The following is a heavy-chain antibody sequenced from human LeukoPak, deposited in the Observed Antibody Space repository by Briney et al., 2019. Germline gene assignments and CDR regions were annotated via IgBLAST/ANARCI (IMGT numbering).Heavy chain of an antibody. Sequence: ASVKVSCKASGYXFTSYGISWVRQAPGQGLEWMGWISAYDGNTNYAQKLQGRVTMATDTSTSTAYMELRSLRSDDTAVYYCARWPTTMETPGDYWGQGTLVTVSS. J-gene: IGHJ4*02. CDR3: ARWPTTMETPGDY. D-gene: IGHD4-11*01. CDR2: ISAYDGNT. V-gene: IGHV1-18*01. CDR1: GYXFTSYG.